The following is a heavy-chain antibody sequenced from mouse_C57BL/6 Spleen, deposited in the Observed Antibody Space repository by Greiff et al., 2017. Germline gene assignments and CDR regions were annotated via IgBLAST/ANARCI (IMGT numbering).Heavy chain of an antibody. CDR1: GYTFTSYW. CDR2: IHPNSGST. CDR3: ARRGDVGAVDY. V-gene: IGHV1-64*01. D-gene: IGHD3-3*01. Sequence: QVQLQQSGAELVKPGASVKLSCKASGYTFTSYWMHWVKQRPGQGLEWIGMIHPNSGSTNYNEKFKSKATLTVDKSSSTAYMQLSSLTSEDSAVYYCARRGDVGAVDYWGQGTSVTVSS. J-gene: IGHJ4*01.